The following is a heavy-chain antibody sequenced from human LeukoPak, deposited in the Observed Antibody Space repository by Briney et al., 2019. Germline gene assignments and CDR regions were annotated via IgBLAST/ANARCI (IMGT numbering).Heavy chain of an antibody. CDR3: ASSTPEYDFWSGYPSYHGMDV. D-gene: IGHD3-3*01. J-gene: IGHJ6*02. CDR2: INHSGST. Sequence: SETLSLTCAVYGGSFSGYYWSWIRQPPGKGLEWIGEINHSGSTNYNPSLESRVTISVDTSKNQFSLKLSSVTAADTAVYYCASSTPEYDFWSGYPSYHGMDVWGQGTTVTVSS. V-gene: IGHV4-34*01. CDR1: GGSFSGYY.